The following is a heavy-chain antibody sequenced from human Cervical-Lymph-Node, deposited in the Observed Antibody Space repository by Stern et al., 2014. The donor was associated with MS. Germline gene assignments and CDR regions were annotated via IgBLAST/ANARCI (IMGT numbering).Heavy chain of an antibody. D-gene: IGHD3-16*01. CDR3: TREGEVTSGQPPLYYYFYGMDV. V-gene: IGHV1-2*02. J-gene: IGHJ6*02. Sequence: QVQPAEPGSEVKKFRAPAKVPCKASGHTFLAYYVHWARPAPGPGLARMGWTHPSRGAPDYARKFQGRVTLARDTSVSTACIELSGLGSDDTAIYYCTREGEVTSGQPPLYYYFYGMDVWGQGTTVTVSS. CDR1: GHTFLAYY. CDR2: THPSRGAP.